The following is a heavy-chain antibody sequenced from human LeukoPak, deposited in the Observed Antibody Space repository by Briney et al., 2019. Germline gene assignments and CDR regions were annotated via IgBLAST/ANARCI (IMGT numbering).Heavy chain of an antibody. J-gene: IGHJ4*02. V-gene: IGHV3-66*01. D-gene: IGHD2-8*01. CDR2: IYSGGTT. CDR3: ARDLYDHGSY. Sequence: PGGSLRLSCAASGFTVSSTYMSWVRQAPGKGLEWVSVIYSGGTTYYADSVKGRFTIPRDNSKNTLYLQMNSLRTEDTAVYYCARDLYDHGSYWGQGALVTVSS. CDR1: GFTVSSTY.